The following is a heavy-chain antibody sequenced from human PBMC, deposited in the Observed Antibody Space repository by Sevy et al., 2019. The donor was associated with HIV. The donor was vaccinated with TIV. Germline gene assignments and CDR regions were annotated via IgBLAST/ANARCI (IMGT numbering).Heavy chain of an antibody. Sequence: GGSLRLSCVVSGFTFSNYWMTWVRQAPGKGLEWVANIKEDGSVKSYADSVKGRFTISRDNAKNSLSLQMNSLSADDTAVYYCARDTNYFYVDVWGKGTTVTVSS. CDR3: ARDTNYFYVDV. CDR1: GFTFSNYW. CDR2: IKEDGSVK. J-gene: IGHJ6*03. D-gene: IGHD1-1*01. V-gene: IGHV3-7*01.